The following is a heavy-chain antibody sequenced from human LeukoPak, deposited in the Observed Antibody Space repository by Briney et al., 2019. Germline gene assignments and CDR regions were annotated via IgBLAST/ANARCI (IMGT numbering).Heavy chain of an antibody. CDR2: TSSSGSTI. J-gene: IGHJ3*02. Sequence: GGSLRLSCAASGFTFSDYYMSWIRQAPGKGLEWVSYTSSSGSTIYYADSVKGRFTISRDNAKNSLYLQMNSLRAEDTAVYYCARPRRDGYNDAFDIWGQGTMVTVSS. D-gene: IGHD5-24*01. V-gene: IGHV3-11*01. CDR3: ARPRRDGYNDAFDI. CDR1: GFTFSDYY.